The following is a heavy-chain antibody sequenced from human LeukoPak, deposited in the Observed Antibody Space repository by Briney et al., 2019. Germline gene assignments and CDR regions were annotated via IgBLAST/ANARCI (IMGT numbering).Heavy chain of an antibody. V-gene: IGHV4-59*08. J-gene: IGHJ4*02. Sequence: SETLCLTCTVSGGSISRYYSTWIRHPPAKGLEWIGYIYYSGNANYNPSLKSRVTISVDTSKNQFSLNLSSVTAADTALYYCARLELWSLYYWGQGALVTVCS. CDR3: ARLELWSLYY. D-gene: IGHD1-26*01. CDR2: IYYSGNA. CDR1: GGSISRYY.